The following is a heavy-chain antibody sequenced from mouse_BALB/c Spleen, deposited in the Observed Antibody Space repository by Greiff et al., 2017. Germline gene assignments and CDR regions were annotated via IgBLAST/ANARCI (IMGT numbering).Heavy chain of an antibody. D-gene: IGHD2-1*01. CDR1: GYTFTDYW. J-gene: IGHJ3*01. CDR2: IDTSDSYT. V-gene: IGHV1-69*01. Sequence: QVQLQQPGAELVMPGASVKMSCKASGYTFTDYWMHWVKQRPGQGLEWIGAIDTSDSYTSYNQKFKGKATLTVDESSSTAYMQLSSLTSEDSAVYYGARSWGNYGWFAYWGQGTLVTVSP. CDR3: ARSWGNYGWFAY.